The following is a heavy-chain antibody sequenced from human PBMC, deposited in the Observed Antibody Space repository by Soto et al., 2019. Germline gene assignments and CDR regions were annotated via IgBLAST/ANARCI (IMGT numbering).Heavy chain of an antibody. V-gene: IGHV4-34*01. J-gene: IGHJ4*02. CDR2: INHRGST. CDR3: ARLVVPAAVNFDY. D-gene: IGHD2-2*01. Sequence: QVQLQQWGAGLLKPSETLSLTCAVYGGSFSDYYWSWIRQPPGKGLEWIGEINHRGSTNYNPSLKSRVTISVDTSKNQFSLKLSSVTAADTAVYYCARLVVPAAVNFDYWGQGTLVTVSS. CDR1: GGSFSDYY.